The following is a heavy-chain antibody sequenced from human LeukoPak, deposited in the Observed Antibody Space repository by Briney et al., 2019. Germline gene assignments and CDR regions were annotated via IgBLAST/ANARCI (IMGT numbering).Heavy chain of an antibody. CDR2: IRSKANSYAT. J-gene: IGHJ3*02. CDR1: GFTFSGSA. D-gene: IGHD2-2*02. CDR3: TAYYSSTSCYSAFDI. V-gene: IGHV3-73*01. Sequence: GGSLRLSCAASGFTFSGSAMHWVRQASGKGLEWVGRIRSKANSYATAYAASVKGRFTISRDDSKNTAYLQMNSLKTEDTAVYYCTAYYSSTSCYSAFDIWGQGTMVTVSS.